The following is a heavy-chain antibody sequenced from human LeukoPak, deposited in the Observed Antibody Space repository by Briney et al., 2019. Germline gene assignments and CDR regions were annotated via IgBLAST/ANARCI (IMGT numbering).Heavy chain of an antibody. J-gene: IGHJ4*02. V-gene: IGHV4-39*07. Sequence: SETLSLTCTVSGGSISSSSYYWGWIRQPPGKGLEWIGSIYYSGSTYYNPSLKSRVTISVDTSKNQFSLKLISVTAADTAVYYCARNYYDSSGYYYFYLDYWGQGTLVTVSS. CDR3: ARNYYDSSGYYYFYLDY. CDR2: IYYSGST. D-gene: IGHD3-22*01. CDR1: GGSISSSSYY.